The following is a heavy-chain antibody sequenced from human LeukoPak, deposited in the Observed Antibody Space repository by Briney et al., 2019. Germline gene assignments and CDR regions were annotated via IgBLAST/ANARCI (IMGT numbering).Heavy chain of an antibody. CDR2: ISGSGVST. J-gene: IGHJ4*02. CDR1: GFTFSSYA. Sequence: GGSLRLSCAASGFTFSSYAMSWVRQAPGKGLEWVSAISGSGVSTYYADSVKGRFTISRDNSKNTLYLQMNSLRAEDTAVYYCAKDAPDHYYEIAPFDYWGQGTLVTVSS. CDR3: AKDAPDHYYEIAPFDY. V-gene: IGHV3-23*01. D-gene: IGHD3-22*01.